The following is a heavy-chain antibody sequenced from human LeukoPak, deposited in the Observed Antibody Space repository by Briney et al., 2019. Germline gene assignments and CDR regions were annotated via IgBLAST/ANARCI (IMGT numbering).Heavy chain of an antibody. V-gene: IGHV3-30-3*01. CDR1: GFTFSSYA. J-gene: IGHJ4*02. CDR2: ISYDGSNK. CDR3: AKAIDYGDGNYFDY. Sequence: GGSLRLSCAASGFTFSSYAMHWVRQAPSKGLEWVAVISYDGSNKYYADSVKGRFTISRDNSKNTLYLQMNSLRAEDTAVYYCAKAIDYGDGNYFDYWGQGTLVTVSS. D-gene: IGHD4-17*01.